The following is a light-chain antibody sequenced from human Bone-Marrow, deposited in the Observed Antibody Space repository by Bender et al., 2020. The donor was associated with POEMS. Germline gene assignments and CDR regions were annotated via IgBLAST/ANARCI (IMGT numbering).Light chain of an antibody. CDR1: YMGNKR. V-gene: IGLV3-21*02. CDR3: QVWDDADDHPWV. CDR2: ADS. J-gene: IGLJ3*02. Sequence: SYVLTQPPSVSVAPGQTARFTCGGNYMGNKRVHWYQQEPGRAPVLVVYADSERPSGIPERFSGSNSGDTATLTISGVEALDEADYYCQVWDDADDHPWVFGGGTRVTVL.